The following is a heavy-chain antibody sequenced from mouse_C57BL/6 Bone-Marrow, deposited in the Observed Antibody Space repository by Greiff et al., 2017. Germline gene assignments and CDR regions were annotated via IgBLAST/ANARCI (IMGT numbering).Heavy chain of an antibody. Sequence: EVQLVESGGGLVQPGGSLKLSCAASGFTFSDYYMYWVRQTPEKRLEWVAYISNGGGSTYYPDTVKGRFTISRDNAKNTLYLQMSRLKSEDTAMYYCARRDEAAWFAYWGQGTLVTVSA. D-gene: IGHD6-1*01. CDR3: ARRDEAAWFAY. CDR2: ISNGGGST. V-gene: IGHV5-12*01. CDR1: GFTFSDYY. J-gene: IGHJ3*01.